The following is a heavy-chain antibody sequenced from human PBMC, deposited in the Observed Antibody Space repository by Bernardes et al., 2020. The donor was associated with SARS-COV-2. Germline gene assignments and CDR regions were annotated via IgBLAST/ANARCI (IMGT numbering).Heavy chain of an antibody. CDR1: GFTFSKNA. D-gene: IGHD6-6*01. Sequence: GSLRLSCVAFGFTFSKNAMTWVRQVPGKGLEWVSAISAIGGSTYYAESVKGRFTISRDNSRNTLYLEMNSLRAEDTAVYYCSKNAKYSSSSMEVWGQGTTVTVS. CDR2: ISAIGGST. CDR3: SKNAKYSSSSMEV. V-gene: IGHV3-23*01. J-gene: IGHJ6*02.